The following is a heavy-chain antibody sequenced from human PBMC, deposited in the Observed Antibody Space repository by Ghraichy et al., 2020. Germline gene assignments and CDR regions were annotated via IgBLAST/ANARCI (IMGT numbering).Heavy chain of an antibody. Sequence: SQTLSLTCAVYGGSFSGYYWSWIRQPPGKGLEWIGEINHSGSTNYNPSLKSRVTISVDTSKNQFSLKLSSVTAADTAVYYCARGQECSGSYYRGGRRKNWFDPWGQGTLVTVSS. D-gene: IGHD3-10*02. J-gene: IGHJ5*02. CDR1: GGSFSGYY. CDR2: INHSGST. V-gene: IGHV4-34*01. CDR3: ARGQECSGSYYRGGRRKNWFDP.